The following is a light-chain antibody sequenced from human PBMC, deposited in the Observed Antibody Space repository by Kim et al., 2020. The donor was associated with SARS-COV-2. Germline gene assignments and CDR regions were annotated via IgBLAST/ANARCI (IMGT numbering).Light chain of an antibody. CDR3: QQSYSTPGT. Sequence: SASIGDRVTITCRASQSGSSYLSWYQQKPGKAPKLLIYTASSLYSGVPSRFSGGGSGTDFTLTISSLQPEDFATYYCQQSYSTPGTFGQGTKLEI. J-gene: IGKJ2*01. CDR1: QSGSSY. CDR2: TAS. V-gene: IGKV1-39*01.